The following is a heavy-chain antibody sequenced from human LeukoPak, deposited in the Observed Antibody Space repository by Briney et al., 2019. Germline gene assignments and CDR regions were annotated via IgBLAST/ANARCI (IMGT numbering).Heavy chain of an antibody. Sequence: GESLKISCKGSGYSFTSYWIGWVRQMPGKGLEWMGIIYPGDSDTRYSPSFQGQVTISADKSISTAYLQWSRLKASDTAMYYCASSRYCSSTSCYTAFDIWGQGTMVTVSS. CDR2: IYPGDSDT. J-gene: IGHJ3*02. CDR3: ASSRYCSSTSCYTAFDI. CDR1: GYSFTSYW. V-gene: IGHV5-51*01. D-gene: IGHD2-2*02.